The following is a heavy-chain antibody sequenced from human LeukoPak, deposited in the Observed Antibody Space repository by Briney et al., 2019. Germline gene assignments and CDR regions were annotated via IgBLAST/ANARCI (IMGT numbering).Heavy chain of an antibody. CDR1: GYTFTSYA. CDR2: INAGNGNT. CDR3: ARGGAGEQWPYYYYGMDV. V-gene: IGHV1-3*01. J-gene: IGHJ6*02. D-gene: IGHD6-19*01. Sequence: GASVKVSCKASGYTFTSYAMHWVRQAPGQRLEWMGWINAGNGNTKYSQKFQGRVTITRDTSASTAYMELSSLRSEDTAVYYCARGGAGEQWPYYYYGMDVWGQGTTVTVSS.